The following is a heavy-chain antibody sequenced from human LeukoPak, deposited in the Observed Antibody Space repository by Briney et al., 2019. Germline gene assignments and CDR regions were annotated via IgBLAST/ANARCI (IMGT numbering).Heavy chain of an antibody. CDR1: GGTFSSYA. CDR2: IIPIFGTA. D-gene: IGHD6-13*01. CDR3: ARVVAAAGSNWFDP. Sequence: SVKVSCKASGGTFSSYAISWVRQAPGQGLEWMGGIIPIFGTANYAQKFQGRVTITADESTSTAYMELSSLRSEDTAVYYCARVVAAAGSNWFDPWGQGTLVTVSS. V-gene: IGHV1-69*13. J-gene: IGHJ5*02.